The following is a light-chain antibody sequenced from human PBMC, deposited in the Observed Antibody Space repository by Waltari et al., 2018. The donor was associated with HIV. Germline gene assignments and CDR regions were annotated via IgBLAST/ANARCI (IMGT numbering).Light chain of an antibody. Sequence: QSALTQPASVSGSPGQSITISCTGTSTDFGGYKSVSWYQHHPGKAPKLMIYEVSNRPSGVSNRFSGSKSGNTASLTISGLQAEDEADYYCSSYTSSTTYVFGTGTKVTVL. J-gene: IGLJ1*01. CDR3: SSYTSSTTYV. V-gene: IGLV2-14*01. CDR2: EVS. CDR1: STDFGGYKS.